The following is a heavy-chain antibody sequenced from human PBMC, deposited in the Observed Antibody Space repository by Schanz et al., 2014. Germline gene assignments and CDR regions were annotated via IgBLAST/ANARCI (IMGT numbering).Heavy chain of an antibody. CDR1: GFTFSSYG. CDR2: ISYDGSNK. CDR3: ARVRRRIATPSTPSFRNYYYYAMDV. Sequence: QLVESGGGVVQFGRSLRLSCVASGFTFSSYGMHWVRQAPGKGLEWVAVISYDGSNKYYADSVRGRFTISRDRFQNTLYLRMSSLRAEDTSVYFCARVRRRIATPSTPSFRNYYYYAMDVWGQGTTVTVSS. V-gene: IGHV3-30*19. D-gene: IGHD6-13*01. J-gene: IGHJ6*02.